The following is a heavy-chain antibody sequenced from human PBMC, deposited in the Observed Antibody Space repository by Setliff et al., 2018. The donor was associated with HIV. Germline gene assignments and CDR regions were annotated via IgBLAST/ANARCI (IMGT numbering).Heavy chain of an antibody. CDR2: IYTSGST. CDR3: ARDSVVVITLDAFDI. V-gene: IGHV4-4*07. J-gene: IGHJ3*02. Sequence: ETLSLTCTVSGGSISSYYWSWIRQPAGKGLEWIGRIYTSGSTNYNPSLKSRVTMSVDTSKNQFSLKLSSVTAADTAVYYCARDSVVVITLDAFDIWGQGTMVTVSS. CDR1: GGSISSYY. D-gene: IGHD3-22*01.